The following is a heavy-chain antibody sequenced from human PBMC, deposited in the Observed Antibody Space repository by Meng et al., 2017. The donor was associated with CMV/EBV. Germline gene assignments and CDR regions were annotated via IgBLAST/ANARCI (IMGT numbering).Heavy chain of an antibody. V-gene: IGHV3-30-3*02. CDR1: GFTFSSYA. J-gene: IGHJ4*02. CDR2: ISYDGSNK. D-gene: IGHD3-10*01. Sequence: GESLKISCAASGFTFSSYAMHWVRQAPGKGLEWVAVISYDGSNKYYADSVKGRFTISRDNSKNTLYLQMNSLRAEDTAVYYRAKTAYRFGELLSYFDYWGQGTLVTVSS. CDR3: AKTAYRFGELLSYFDY.